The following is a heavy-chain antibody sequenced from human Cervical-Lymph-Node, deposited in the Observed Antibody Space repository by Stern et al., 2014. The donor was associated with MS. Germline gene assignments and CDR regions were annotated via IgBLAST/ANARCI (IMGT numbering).Heavy chain of an antibody. Sequence: VQLVQSGPEVKRPGESLKISCQASGYTFTSYWIGWVRQMPGKGLEWIAIIFPGGSDIRYSPSFHGQVTISADKSSSPAYLQWKNRKASDTAIYYCARQRYFDYWGQGTLVTVSS. V-gene: IGHV5-51*01. CDR3: ARQRYFDY. CDR2: IFPGGSDI. CDR1: GYTFTSYW. J-gene: IGHJ4*02.